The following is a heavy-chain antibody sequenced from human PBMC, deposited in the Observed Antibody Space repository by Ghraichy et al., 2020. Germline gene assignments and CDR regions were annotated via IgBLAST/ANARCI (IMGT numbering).Heavy chain of an antibody. D-gene: IGHD6-19*01. Sequence: GGSLRLSCKASGYTFTRYGITWVRQAPGQGLEWMGWISAYNGNTNYAQKFQGRVTMTTDTSTSTAYMELRSLRSDDTAVYYCARDGERVSVAGKWGYDYWGQGTLVTVSS. CDR3: ARDGERVSVAGKWGYDY. J-gene: IGHJ4*02. CDR1: GYTFTRYG. V-gene: IGHV1-18*01. CDR2: ISAYNGNT.